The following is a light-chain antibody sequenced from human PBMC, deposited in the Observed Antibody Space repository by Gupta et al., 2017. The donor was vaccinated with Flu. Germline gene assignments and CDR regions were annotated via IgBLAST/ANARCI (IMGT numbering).Light chain of an antibody. CDR2: DAS. Sequence: DIQMTQSPSSLSASVGDRVTITCQASQDVSNFLSWYQLKPGKAPKLLIYDASNLQTGVPSRFSGSRSGTDFTFSISSLQPEDTATYYCQQYDNLPLSFGQGTKLEIK. CDR3: QQYDNLPLS. J-gene: IGKJ2*03. CDR1: QDVSNF. V-gene: IGKV1-33*01.